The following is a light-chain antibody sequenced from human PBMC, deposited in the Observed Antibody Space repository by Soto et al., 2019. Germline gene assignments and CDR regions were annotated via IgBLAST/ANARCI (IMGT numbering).Light chain of an antibody. V-gene: IGLV2-11*01. Sequence: QSALTQPRSVSGSPGQSVTISCTGTSSDVGGYNYVSWYQQHPGKVPKLMIYDVSKRPSGVPDRFSGSKYGNTASLTISGLQAEDEADYYCCSYAGSYTGVFGGGTKVTVL. CDR1: SSDVGGYNY. CDR3: CSYAGSYTGV. J-gene: IGLJ2*01. CDR2: DVS.